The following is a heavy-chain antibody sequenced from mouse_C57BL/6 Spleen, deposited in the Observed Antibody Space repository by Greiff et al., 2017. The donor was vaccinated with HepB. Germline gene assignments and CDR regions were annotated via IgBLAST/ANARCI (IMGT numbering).Heavy chain of an antibody. D-gene: IGHD1-1*01. J-gene: IGHJ2*01. V-gene: IGHV1-82*01. CDR1: GYAFSSSW. Sequence: VQLQQSGPELVKPGASVKISCKASGYAFSSSWMNWVKQRPGKGLEWIGRIYPGDGDTNYNGKFKGKATLTADKSSSTAYMQLSSLTSEDSAVYFGARKITTVVVPFDYWGQGTTLTVSS. CDR3: ARKITTVVVPFDY. CDR2: IYPGDGDT.